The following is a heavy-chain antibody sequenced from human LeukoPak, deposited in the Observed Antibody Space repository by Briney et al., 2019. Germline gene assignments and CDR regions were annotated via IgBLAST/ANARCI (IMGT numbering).Heavy chain of an antibody. V-gene: IGHV1-69*05. CDR3: ARVRAYYDSSEAY. J-gene: IGHJ4*02. CDR1: GGTFSSYA. CDR2: IIPIFGTA. D-gene: IGHD3-22*01. Sequence: VASVKVSCKASGGTFSSYAISWVRQAPGQGLEWMGGIIPIFGTANYAQTFQGRVAMTRNTSITTAYMELSSLRSEDTAAYYCARVRAYYDSSEAYWGQGTLVTVSS.